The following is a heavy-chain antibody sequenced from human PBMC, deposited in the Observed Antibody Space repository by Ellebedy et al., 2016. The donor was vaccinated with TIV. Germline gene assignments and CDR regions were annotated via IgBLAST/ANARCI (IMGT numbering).Heavy chain of an antibody. CDR2: ISSTGYYI. J-gene: IGHJ4*02. CDR1: GYTFSNYA. CDR3: ARSGELDS. Sequence: GESLKISCSASGYTFSNYAMNWVRQAPGKGLEWVSSISSTGYYIYYADSVKGRFTISRDDAKNSLFLQMNSLSAEDTAVYYCARSGELDSWGQGTLVTVSS. D-gene: IGHD1-26*01. V-gene: IGHV3-21*01.